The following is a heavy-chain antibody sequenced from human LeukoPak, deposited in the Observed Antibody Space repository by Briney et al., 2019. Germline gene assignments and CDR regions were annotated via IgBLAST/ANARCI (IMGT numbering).Heavy chain of an antibody. V-gene: IGHV4-59*01. Sequence: NTSETLSLTCTVSGGSISSYYWSWIRQPPGKGLEWIGYIYYSGSTNYNPSLKSRVTISVDTSKNQFSLKLSSVTAADTAVYYCARAAGYCSGGSCYSWYYYYYYMDVWGKGTTVTVSS. CDR2: IYYSGST. CDR3: ARAAGYCSGGSCYSWYYYYYYMDV. CDR1: GGSISSYY. D-gene: IGHD2-15*01. J-gene: IGHJ6*03.